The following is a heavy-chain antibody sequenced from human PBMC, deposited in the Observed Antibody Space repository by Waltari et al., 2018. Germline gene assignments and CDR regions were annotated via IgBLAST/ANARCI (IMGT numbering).Heavy chain of an antibody. Sequence: QAELVESGGGLVMPGGSLRLSCTASGLTFTDHYMTWVRQAPGKGLEWMAYVDGDGATTHYADSVRRRFTISRDNTKNSVSLLMDSLRGEDTAVYYCASESKGNYYYYGIDVWGQGTTVTVSS. J-gene: IGHJ6*02. CDR2: VDGDGATT. CDR1: GLTFTDHY. CDR3: ASESKGNYYYYGIDV. V-gene: IGHV3-11*04.